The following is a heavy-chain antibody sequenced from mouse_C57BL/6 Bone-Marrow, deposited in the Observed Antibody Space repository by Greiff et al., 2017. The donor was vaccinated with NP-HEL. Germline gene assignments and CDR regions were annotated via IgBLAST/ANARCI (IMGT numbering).Heavy chain of an antibody. V-gene: IGHV2-9-1*01. Sequence: VQGVESGPGLVAPSQSLSITCTVSGFSLTSYAISWVRQPPGKGLEWLGVIWTGGGTNYNSALKSRLSISKDNSKSQVFLKMNSLQTDDTARYYCARNYYGRLSGYFDVWGTGTTVTVSS. J-gene: IGHJ1*03. D-gene: IGHD1-2*01. CDR2: IWTGGGT. CDR1: GFSLTSYA. CDR3: ARNYYGRLSGYFDV.